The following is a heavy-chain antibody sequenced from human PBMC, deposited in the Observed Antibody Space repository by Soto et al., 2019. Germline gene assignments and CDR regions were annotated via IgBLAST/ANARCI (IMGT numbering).Heavy chain of an antibody. Sequence: GGSLRLSCAASGFTVSSNYMSWVRQAPGKGLEWVSVIYSGGSTYYADSVKGRFTISRDNSKNTLYLQMNSLRAEGTAVYYCARDTYYDSSGYVLDYWGQGTLVTVSS. J-gene: IGHJ4*02. D-gene: IGHD3-22*01. V-gene: IGHV3-53*01. CDR1: GFTVSSNY. CDR2: IYSGGST. CDR3: ARDTYYDSSGYVLDY.